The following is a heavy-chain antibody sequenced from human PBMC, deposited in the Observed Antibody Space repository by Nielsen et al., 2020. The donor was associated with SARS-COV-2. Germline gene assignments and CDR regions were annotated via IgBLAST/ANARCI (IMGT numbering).Heavy chain of an antibody. J-gene: IGHJ6*02. D-gene: IGHD4-17*01. CDR3: ARMATVTYPYYYYYGMDV. CDR1: GFSLSTSGMC. CDR2: IDWDDDK. V-gene: IGHV2-70*01. Sequence: SGPTLAKPPQTLTLTCTFSGFSLSTSGMCVSWIRQPPGKALEWLALIDWDDDKYYSTSLKTRLTISKDTSKNQVVLTMTNMDPVDTATYYCARMATVTYPYYYYYGMDVWGQGTTVTVSS.